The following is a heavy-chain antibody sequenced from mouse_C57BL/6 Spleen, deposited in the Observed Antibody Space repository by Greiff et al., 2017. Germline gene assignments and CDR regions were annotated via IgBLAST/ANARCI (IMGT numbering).Heavy chain of an antibody. J-gene: IGHJ2*01. CDR1: GYTFTDYE. D-gene: IGHD4-1*01. Sequence: QVQLQQSGAELVRPGASVTLSCKASGYTFTDYEMHWVKQTPVHGLEWIGAIDPETGVTAYNQKFKGKAILTADKSSSTAYMELRSLTSEDSAVYYCTRVGGTTDFDYWGQGTTLTVSS. V-gene: IGHV1-15*01. CDR3: TRVGGTTDFDY. CDR2: IDPETGVT.